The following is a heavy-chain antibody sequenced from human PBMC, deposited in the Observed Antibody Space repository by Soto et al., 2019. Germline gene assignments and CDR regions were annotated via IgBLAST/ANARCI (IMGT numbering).Heavy chain of an antibody. CDR2: IIPILGIA. D-gene: IGHD2-2*01. Sequence: GASVKVSCKASGGTFSSYTISWVRQAPGQGLEWMGRIIPILGIANYAQKYQGRVTITADKSTSTAYMELSILRSEDTAVYYCARVVVVPAAYLSYYYGMDVWGQGTTVTVSS. V-gene: IGHV1-69*02. CDR1: GGTFSSYT. CDR3: ARVVVVPAAYLSYYYGMDV. J-gene: IGHJ6*02.